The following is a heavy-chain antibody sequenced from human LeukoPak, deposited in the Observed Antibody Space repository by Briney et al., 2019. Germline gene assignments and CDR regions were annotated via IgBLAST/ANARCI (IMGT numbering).Heavy chain of an antibody. D-gene: IGHD1-26*01. J-gene: IGHJ4*02. Sequence: TSETLSLTCTVSGGSISSGDYYWSWIRQPPGKGLEWIGYIHYSGSTYYNPSLKSRVTISVDTSKNQFSLKLSSVTAADTAVYYCARVIVGATFDYWGQGTLVTVSS. CDR2: IHYSGST. CDR1: GGSISSGDYY. V-gene: IGHV4-30-4*08. CDR3: ARVIVGATFDY.